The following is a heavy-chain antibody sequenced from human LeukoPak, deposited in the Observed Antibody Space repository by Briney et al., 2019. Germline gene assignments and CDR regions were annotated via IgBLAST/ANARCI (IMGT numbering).Heavy chain of an antibody. Sequence: SETLSLTCTVSGGSINSGSYSWSWIRQPAGKGLEWIGRIYTSGNTNYNPSLKSRVTVSVDTSKNQFSLKLSSVTAADTAVYYCARVEEYYYGMDVWGQGTTVTVSS. CDR2: IYTSGNT. J-gene: IGHJ6*02. V-gene: IGHV4-61*02. CDR1: GGSINSGSYS. CDR3: ARVEEYYYGMDV. D-gene: IGHD3-3*01.